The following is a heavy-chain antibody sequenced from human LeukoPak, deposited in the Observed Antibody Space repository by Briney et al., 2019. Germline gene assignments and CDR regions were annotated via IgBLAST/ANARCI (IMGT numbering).Heavy chain of an antibody. CDR2: MSPNSGNT. V-gene: IGHV1-8*01. CDR1: GYTFTSYD. J-gene: IGHJ4*02. CDR3: VSYYDILTGYYGPHY. D-gene: IGHD3-9*01. Sequence: ASVKVSCKASGYTFTSYDINWVRQATGQGLEWMGWMSPNSGNTGYAQKFQGRVTMTRNTSISTAYMELSSLRSEDTAVYYCVSYYDILTGYYGPHYWGQGTLVTVSS.